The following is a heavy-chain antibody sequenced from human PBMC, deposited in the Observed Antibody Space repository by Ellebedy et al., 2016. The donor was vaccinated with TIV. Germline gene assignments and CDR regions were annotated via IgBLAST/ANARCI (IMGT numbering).Heavy chain of an antibody. CDR3: ARSPRGDGDHRYLDV. J-gene: IGHJ2*01. CDR1: GFTVTGNY. Sequence: GESLKISXAASGFTVTGNYMTWVRQAPGKGLEWVSILYSDDTTYYAASVKGRFTISRDNSKNTLYLQVNSLRVEDAAVYYCARSPRGDGDHRYLDVWGRGTLVTVSS. V-gene: IGHV3-66*01. CDR2: LYSDDTT. D-gene: IGHD4-17*01.